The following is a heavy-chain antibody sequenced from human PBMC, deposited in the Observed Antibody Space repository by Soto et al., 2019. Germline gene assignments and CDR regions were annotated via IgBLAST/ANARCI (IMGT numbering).Heavy chain of an antibody. V-gene: IGHV3-11*01. D-gene: IGHD3-3*01. J-gene: IGHJ6*03. CDR1: GFTFSDYY. CDR2: ISSSGSTI. Sequence: PGGSLRLSCAASGFTFSDYYMSWIRQAPGKGLEWVSYISSSGSTIYYADSVKGRFTISRDNAKNSLYLQMNSLRAEDTAVYYCAKGGHYDFWSGYSLRTSYYYYYMDVWGKGTTVTVSS. CDR3: AKGGHYDFWSGYSLRTSYYYYYMDV.